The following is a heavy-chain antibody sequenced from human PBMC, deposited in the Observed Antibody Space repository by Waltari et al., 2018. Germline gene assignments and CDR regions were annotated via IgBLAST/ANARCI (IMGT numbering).Heavy chain of an antibody. J-gene: IGHJ6*02. Sequence: EVQLLESGGGLVQPGGSLRLSCAASGFTFPSLALRCVRQAPGKGLEWVSAISGGGGSIYYADSVKGRFTISRDNSKNTLYLQMNSLRAEDTAVYYCAKDRPDYYDSSGYYYYGMDVWGQGTTVTVSS. V-gene: IGHV3-23*01. CDR2: ISGGGGSI. D-gene: IGHD3-22*01. CDR3: AKDRPDYYDSSGYYYYGMDV. CDR1: GFTFPSLA.